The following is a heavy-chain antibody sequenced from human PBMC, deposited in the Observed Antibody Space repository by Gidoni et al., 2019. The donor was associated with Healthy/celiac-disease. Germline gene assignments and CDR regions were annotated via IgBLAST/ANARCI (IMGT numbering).Heavy chain of an antibody. CDR2: IYHSGST. D-gene: IGHD2-21*02. J-gene: IGHJ4*02. V-gene: IGHV4-30-2*01. Sequence: QLQLQESGSGLVKPSQTLSLTCAVSGGSIRSGGYSWSWIRQPPGKGLEWIGYIYHSGSTYYNPSLKSRVTISVDRSKNQFSLKLSSVTAADTAVYYCASGRGGDHHTTDYWGQGTLVTVSS. CDR3: ASGRGGDHHTTDY. CDR1: GGSIRSGGYS.